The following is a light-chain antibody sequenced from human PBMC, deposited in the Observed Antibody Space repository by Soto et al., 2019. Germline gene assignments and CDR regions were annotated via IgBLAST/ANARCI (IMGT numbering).Light chain of an antibody. Sequence: ETVMTQSPATLSVSPGESATLSCRASQSVGSNLAWYQQKPGQAPRLLIYRASTRATGVPVRFSGGGSGTDFTLTINSLQSEDFGVYYCQQYYDWPEYTCGQGSKLEI. CDR2: RAS. CDR3: QQYYDWPEYT. V-gene: IGKV3-15*01. J-gene: IGKJ2*01. CDR1: QSVGSN.